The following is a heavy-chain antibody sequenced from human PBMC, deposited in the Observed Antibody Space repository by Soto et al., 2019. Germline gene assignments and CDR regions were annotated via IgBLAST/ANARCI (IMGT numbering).Heavy chain of an antibody. Sequence: QVQLVQSGAEVKKPGSSVKVSCKASGGTFSSYTISWVRQAPGQGLEWMGRIIPILGIANYAQKFQGRVTITADKSTSTAYMELSSLRSEDTAVYYCARDGGKIAWDYWGQGTLVTASS. V-gene: IGHV1-69*08. J-gene: IGHJ4*02. CDR2: IIPILGIA. D-gene: IGHD3-16*01. CDR3: ARDGGKIAWDY. CDR1: GGTFSSYT.